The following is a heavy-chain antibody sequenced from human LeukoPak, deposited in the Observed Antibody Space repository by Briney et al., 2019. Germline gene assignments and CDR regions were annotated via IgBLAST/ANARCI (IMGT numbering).Heavy chain of an antibody. CDR1: GGSISSYY. CDR3: ARDLAHPKKYCSGGSCYSGLAGPIDY. D-gene: IGHD2-15*01. Sequence: SETLSLTCTVSGGSISSYYWSWLRQPPGKGLEWIGYIYYSGSTNYNPSLKSRVTISVDTSKNQFSLKLSSVTAADTAVYYCARDLAHPKKYCSGGSCYSGLAGPIDYWGQGTLVTVSS. V-gene: IGHV4-59*12. J-gene: IGHJ4*02. CDR2: IYYSGST.